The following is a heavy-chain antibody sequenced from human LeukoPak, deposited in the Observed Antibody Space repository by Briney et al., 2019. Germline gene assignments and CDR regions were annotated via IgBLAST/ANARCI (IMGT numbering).Heavy chain of an antibody. CDR1: GFTFSSYW. D-gene: IGHD2-21*01. V-gene: IGHV3-21*01. Sequence: GGPLRLSCAASGFTFSSYWMHWVRQAPGKGLEWVSSISSRSTYIYYADSVKGRFTISRDNAKNSLYLQMNNLRAEDTAMSYCATSMAQDVDAFHIWGQGTMVTVSS. J-gene: IGHJ3*02. CDR3: ATSMAQDVDAFHI. CDR2: ISSRSTYI.